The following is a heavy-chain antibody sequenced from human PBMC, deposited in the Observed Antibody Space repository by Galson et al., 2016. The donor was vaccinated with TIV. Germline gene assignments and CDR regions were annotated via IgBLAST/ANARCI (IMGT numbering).Heavy chain of an antibody. D-gene: IGHD3-3*01. CDR3: ASPFPGGDDFWSAYYDAFDV. J-gene: IGHJ3*01. CDR1: GFSISSGYY. V-gene: IGHV4-38-2*02. CDR2: IYHSGST. Sequence: ETLSLTCTVSGFSISSGYYWGWIRQPPGRGLEWIGSIYHSGSTYYNPSLKSRVTISVDTSKNQFSLKLTSVTAADTAVYYCASPFPGGDDFWSAYYDAFDVWGQGTMVTVSS.